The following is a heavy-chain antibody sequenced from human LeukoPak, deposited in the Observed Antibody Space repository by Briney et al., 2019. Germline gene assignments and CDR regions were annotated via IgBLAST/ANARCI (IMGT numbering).Heavy chain of an antibody. J-gene: IGHJ6*02. CDR3: ARGPILLWIHNGMDV. CDR1: GFMFGDHA. D-gene: IGHD5-18*01. CDR2: IRSKAYGGTT. Sequence: GGSIRLCSTTTGFMFGDHAMSWVRQASGKGLEGIDFIRSKAYGGTTEYAASVIGRLTISRDDSKSIAYLQMNSLQIEDTGMYYCARGPILLWIHNGMDVWGQGTTVTVSS. V-gene: IGHV3-49*04.